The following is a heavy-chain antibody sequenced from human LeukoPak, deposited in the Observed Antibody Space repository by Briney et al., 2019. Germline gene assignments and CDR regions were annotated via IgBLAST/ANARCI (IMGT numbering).Heavy chain of an antibody. CDR2: INHSGST. J-gene: IGHJ4*02. V-gene: IGHV4-34*01. CDR3: ARPRHSGYDFGFDY. D-gene: IGHD5-12*01. CDR1: GGSFSGYY. Sequence: SETLSLTCAVYGGSFSGYYWSWIRQPPGKGLEWIGEINHSGSTNYNPSLKSRVTISVDTSKNQFSLKLSSVTAADTAVYYCARPRHSGYDFGFDYWGQGTLVTVSS.